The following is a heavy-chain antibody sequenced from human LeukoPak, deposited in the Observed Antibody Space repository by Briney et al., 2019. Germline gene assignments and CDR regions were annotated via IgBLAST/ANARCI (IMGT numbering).Heavy chain of an antibody. CDR3: AKDLYSLRGSSGSSFDF. Sequence: GGSLRLSCAASGXTFSTYRMHWVRHAPAKGLDWVGAMWFHGIRKYYADCVKGRVTISRDNSTNTLYLQMNSLRAAHTAVYYSAKDLYSLRGSSGSSFDFWGQGTLVTVSS. J-gene: IGHJ4*02. V-gene: IGHV3-33*06. CDR2: MWFHGIRK. D-gene: IGHD5-12*01. CDR1: GXTFSTYR.